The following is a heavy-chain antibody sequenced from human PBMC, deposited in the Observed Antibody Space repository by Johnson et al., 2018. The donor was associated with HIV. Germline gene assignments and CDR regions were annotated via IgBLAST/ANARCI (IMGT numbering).Heavy chain of an antibody. CDR2: VKSKTDGGTT. D-gene: IGHD6-19*01. V-gene: IGHV3-15*01. CDR1: VFTFSNAW. J-gene: IGHJ3*02. Sequence: VQLVESGGGLVKPGGSLRVSCAASVFTFSNAWMSWVRHAPGKGLEWVGRVKSKTDGGTTDYATPVKGRFAIPRDDSKNTLYLQMNSLRTEDTAVYYCTTARNRLWSSSGWTGFWAFDIWGQGTMVTVSS. CDR3: TTARNRLWSSSGWTGFWAFDI.